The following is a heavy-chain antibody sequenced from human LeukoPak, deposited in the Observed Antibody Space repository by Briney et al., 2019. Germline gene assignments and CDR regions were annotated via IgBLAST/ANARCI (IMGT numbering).Heavy chain of an antibody. V-gene: IGHV3-23*01. CDR1: GFTFSSYT. Sequence: GGSLRLSCAASGFTFSSYTMSWVRQAPGKGLVWVSSISDSGGNTYYAHSVRGRFTISRDNSKNTLYLQMNSLRAEDTALYYCAKKIPFDSWGQGTLVTVSS. D-gene: IGHD2-21*01. CDR3: AKKIPFDS. J-gene: IGHJ4*02. CDR2: ISDSGGNT.